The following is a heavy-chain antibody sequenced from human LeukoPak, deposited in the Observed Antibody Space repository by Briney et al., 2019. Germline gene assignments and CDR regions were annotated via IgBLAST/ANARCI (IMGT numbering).Heavy chain of an antibody. Sequence: GGSLRLSCAASGFTFNKAWMSWVRQAPGKGPEWVAQIKEDGSEKYYMDFVGGRFTISRDNAKNSLYLQMNSLRVEDTAVYYCAKDYGGGYFDYWGQGTLVTVSS. CDR1: GFTFNKAW. CDR3: AKDYGGGYFDY. CDR2: IKEDGSEK. V-gene: IGHV3-7*01. J-gene: IGHJ4*02. D-gene: IGHD3-16*01.